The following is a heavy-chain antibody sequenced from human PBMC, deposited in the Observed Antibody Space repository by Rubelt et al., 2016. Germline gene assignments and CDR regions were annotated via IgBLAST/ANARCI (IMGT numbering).Heavy chain of an antibody. CDR3: ARNRWLVSDY. J-gene: IGHJ4*02. V-gene: IGHV4-59*12. CDR1: GGSISSYY. D-gene: IGHD6-19*01. Sequence: QVQLQESGPGLVKPSETLSLTCTVSGGSISSYYWSWIRQPPGKGLEWIGYIYYSGSTNYNPSLKSRVTISVDTSKNQFSLKLRSVTAADTAVYYCARNRWLVSDYWGQGTLVTVSS. CDR2: IYYSGST.